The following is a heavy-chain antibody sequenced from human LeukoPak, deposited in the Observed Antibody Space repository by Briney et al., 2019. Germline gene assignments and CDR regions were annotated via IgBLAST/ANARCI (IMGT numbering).Heavy chain of an antibody. J-gene: IGHJ4*02. CDR1: GFTFSDYY. D-gene: IGHD3-10*01. Sequence: PGGSLRLSRAASGFTFSDYYMSWIRQAPGKGLEWVSYISSSGSTIYYADSVKGRFTISRDNAKNSLYLQMNSLRAEDTAVYYCARDRSPFGGRSPFDYWGQGTLVTVSS. CDR3: ARDRSPFGGRSPFDY. CDR2: ISSSGSTI. V-gene: IGHV3-11*04.